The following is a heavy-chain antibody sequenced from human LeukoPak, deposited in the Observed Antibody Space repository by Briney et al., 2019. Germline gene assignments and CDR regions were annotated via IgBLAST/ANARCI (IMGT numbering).Heavy chain of an antibody. CDR1: GFTFNTYS. CDR2: IDSSGGYM. V-gene: IGHV3-21*04. J-gene: IGHJ3*02. D-gene: IGHD3-10*01. Sequence: GGSLRLSCEASGFTFNTYSMNWARQAPGKGLEWVSSIDSSGGYMFYADSVKGRFTISRDNSKNTLYLQMNSLRAEDTAVYYCAKPGGESHSAFDIWGQGTMVTVSS. CDR3: AKPGGESHSAFDI.